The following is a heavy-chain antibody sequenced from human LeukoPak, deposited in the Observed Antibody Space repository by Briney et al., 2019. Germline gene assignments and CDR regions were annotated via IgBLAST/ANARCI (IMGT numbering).Heavy chain of an antibody. CDR2: INPNIGDA. J-gene: IGHJ5*01. V-gene: IGHV1-2*02. CDR1: GYTFTDYS. CDR3: ARMALDGGDSIGFDS. Sequence: ASVKVSCKASGYTFTDYSIHWVRQAPGQGLEWMGWINPNIGDASYAQKFQDRVTMTRDRSINTAYMELSRLTSDDTAVYYCARMALDGGDSIGFDSWGQGTLVTVSS. D-gene: IGHD2-21*02.